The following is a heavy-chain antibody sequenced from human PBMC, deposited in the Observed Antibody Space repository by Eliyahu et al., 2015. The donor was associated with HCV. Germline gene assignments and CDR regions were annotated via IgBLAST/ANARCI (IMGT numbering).Heavy chain of an antibody. CDR3: ARVRQIGPEGGFDL. CDR2: IYPDENQI. CDR1: GFRSSDYW. V-gene: IGHV3-7*01. D-gene: IGHD1-14*01. Sequence: DVDMVESGGGLVPPGGSLXLSXGPXGFRSSDYWMSWVRQLPGKXVEWVASIYPDENQIYYAESVKGRFTISRDNAKNSIYLQMARLRVGDTAVYFCARVRQIGPEGGFDLWGQGTEVTVSS. J-gene: IGHJ3*01.